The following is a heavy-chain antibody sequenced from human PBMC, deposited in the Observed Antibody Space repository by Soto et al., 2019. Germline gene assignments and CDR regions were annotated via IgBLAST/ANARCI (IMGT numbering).Heavy chain of an antibody. V-gene: IGHV4-31*03. CDR3: ASRRRSVWGSFRPPLDY. J-gene: IGHJ4*02. CDR1: GGSISNGGFS. CDR2: IFYSGST. D-gene: IGHD3-16*02. Sequence: VQLQESGPGLVKPSQTLSLTCTVSGGSISNGGFSWNWIRQRPGKGLEWIGNIFYSGSTYYNPSLKSRVIFSFDTSKNQFSLKLRSGTAADTSVYYCASRRRSVWGSFRPPLDYWGQGTLVTVSS.